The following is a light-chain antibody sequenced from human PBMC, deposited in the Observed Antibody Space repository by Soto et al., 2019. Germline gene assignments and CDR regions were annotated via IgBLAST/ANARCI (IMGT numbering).Light chain of an antibody. CDR3: LQYSSHSWT. CDR2: DAS. J-gene: IGKJ1*01. Sequence: DIQMTQSPSSLSPSVGDRVTITCRASRSISDWLAWYQQKPGKAPELLIFDASNLKSGVSSRFIGSGSWTEFTLTISRLQPDDVATYYCLQYSSHSWTFGQGTKVEIK. V-gene: IGKV1-5*01. CDR1: RSISDW.